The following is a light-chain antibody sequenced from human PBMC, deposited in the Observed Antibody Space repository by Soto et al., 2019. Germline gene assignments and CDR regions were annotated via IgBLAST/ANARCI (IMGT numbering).Light chain of an antibody. J-gene: IGKJ2*01. Sequence: EIVMTQSPGTLSESPGXRATLSCRASQTLRRTYIAWYQQKLGQAPRVVIYGASNRATGIPDRFSGSGSGTDFSLTISRLEPEDFAVYYCHQYDIAPQTFGRGTKVDIK. V-gene: IGKV3-20*01. CDR3: HQYDIAPQT. CDR2: GAS. CDR1: QTLRRTY.